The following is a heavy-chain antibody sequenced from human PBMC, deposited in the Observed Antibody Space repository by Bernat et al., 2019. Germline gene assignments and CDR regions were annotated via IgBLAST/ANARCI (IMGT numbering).Heavy chain of an antibody. CDR2: LSGSGGST. CDR1: GFTFSSYA. V-gene: IGHV3-23*01. J-gene: IGHJ4*02. Sequence: EVQLLESGGGLVQPGGSLRLSCAASGFTFSSYAMSWVRQAPGKGLEWVSALSGSGGSTYYADSVKGRFTISRDNSKNTLYLKMNSLRAEDTAVYYCATPPRGGLEFDYWGQGTLVTVSS. CDR3: ATPPRGGLEFDY.